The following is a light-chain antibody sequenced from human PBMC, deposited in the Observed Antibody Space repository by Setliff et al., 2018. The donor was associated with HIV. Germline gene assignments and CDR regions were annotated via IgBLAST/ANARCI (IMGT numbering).Light chain of an antibody. Sequence: QSVLTQPASVSGSPGQSITISCTGTSSDVDTFDFVSWYQQHPDKAPKLLIYEVTNRPSGISNRFSGSKSGNTASLTISGLHEEDEGDYYCATYTARLGLVFGTGTKGTVL. CDR2: EVT. J-gene: IGLJ1*01. V-gene: IGLV2-14*01. CDR3: ATYTARLGLV. CDR1: SSDVDTFDF.